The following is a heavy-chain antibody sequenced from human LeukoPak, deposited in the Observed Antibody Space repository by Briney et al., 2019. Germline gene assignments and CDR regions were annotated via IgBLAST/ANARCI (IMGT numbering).Heavy chain of an antibody. V-gene: IGHV3-30*18. J-gene: IGHJ4*02. CDR3: AKPSKARFLGWQSGNFRS. D-gene: IGHD3-9*01. CDR2: LSYDGSDE. Sequence: PGGSLRHSSAHSGFTFRDYGGYWVRQSPDMGLEWVAVLSYDGSDERYADSVKGRFTISRDISRNTLYLQMNSLRAEDTAVYYCAKPSKARFLGWQSGNFRSWGQETLVTVSP. CDR1: GFTFRDYG.